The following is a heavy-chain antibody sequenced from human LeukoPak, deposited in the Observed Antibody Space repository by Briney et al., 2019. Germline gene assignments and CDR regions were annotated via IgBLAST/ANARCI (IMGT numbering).Heavy chain of an antibody. CDR1: GFTFSSYS. Sequence: GGSLRLSCAASGFTFSSYSMNWVRQAPGKGLEWVSAISGSGGSTYYADSVKGRFTISRANSKNTLYLQMNSLRAEDTAVYYCAKAYYYDSSGYQPPYGMDVWGQGTTVTVSS. CDR2: ISGSGGST. D-gene: IGHD3-22*01. J-gene: IGHJ6*02. CDR3: AKAYYYDSSGYQPPYGMDV. V-gene: IGHV3-23*01.